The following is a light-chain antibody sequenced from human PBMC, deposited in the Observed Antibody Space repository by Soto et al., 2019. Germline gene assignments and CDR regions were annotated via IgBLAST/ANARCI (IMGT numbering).Light chain of an antibody. CDR2: EVS. J-gene: IGKJ1*01. Sequence: DVVMTQSPLSLPVTLGQPASISCRSSESLIHSDGSTYLSWFQQRPGQSPRRLIYEVSDRDSGVPDRFSGSGSGTDFTLKISRVEAEDVGVYYCRQGTHWPWTFGQGTEVAIK. V-gene: IGKV2-30*02. CDR3: RQGTHWPWT. CDR1: ESLIHSDGSTY.